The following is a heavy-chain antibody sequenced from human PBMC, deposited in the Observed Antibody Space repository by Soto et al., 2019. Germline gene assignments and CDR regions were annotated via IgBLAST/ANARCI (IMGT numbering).Heavy chain of an antibody. CDR1: GYTFTSYG. Sequence: QVQLVQSGAEVKKPGASVKVSCKASGYTFTSYGISWVRQAPGQGLEWMGWISAYNGNTKNAQKIQGRVTMNTDTSTSTAYMELRCLRSDDTAVYYWARDSPPVDYWGQGTLVTVSS. J-gene: IGHJ4*02. CDR2: ISAYNGNT. V-gene: IGHV1-18*01. CDR3: ARDSPPVDY.